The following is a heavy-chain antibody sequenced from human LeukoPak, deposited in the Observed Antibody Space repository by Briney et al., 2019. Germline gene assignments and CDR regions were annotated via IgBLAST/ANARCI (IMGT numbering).Heavy chain of an antibody. J-gene: IGHJ5*02. V-gene: IGHV4-59*12. CDR2: IYYSGST. CDR3: ARDRWDSSSWTNWFDP. CDR1: GGSISSYY. D-gene: IGHD6-13*01. Sequence: SETLSLTCTVSGGSISSYYWSWIRQPPGKGLEWIGYIYYSGSTNYNPSLKSRVTTSVDTSKNQFSLNLSSVTAADTAVYYCARDRWDSSSWTNWFDPWGQGTLVTVSS.